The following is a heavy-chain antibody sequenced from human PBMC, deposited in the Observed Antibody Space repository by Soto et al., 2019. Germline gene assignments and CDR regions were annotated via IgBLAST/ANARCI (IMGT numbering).Heavy chain of an antibody. D-gene: IGHD6-13*01. CDR3: ARVGEAAGRECFQH. Sequence: EVQLVESGGGLVQPGGSLRLSCAASGFTFSSYGMTWVRQAPGKGLEWVSNIKQDGSEKYYVDSVNGRFTISRDNANSSIYLQTYSLRAADTLVYFCARVGEAAGRECFQHWGQGTLVTVSS. CDR1: GFTFSSYG. CDR2: IKQDGSEK. J-gene: IGHJ1*01. V-gene: IGHV3-7*01.